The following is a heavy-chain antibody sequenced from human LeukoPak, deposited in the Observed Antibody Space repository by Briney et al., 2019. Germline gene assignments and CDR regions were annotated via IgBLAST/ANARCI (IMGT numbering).Heavy chain of an antibody. J-gene: IGHJ5*02. CDR1: GGSISSSSYY. Sequence: SETLSLTCTVSGGSISSSSYYWGWIRQPPGKGLEWIGSIYHSGSTYYNPSLKSRVTISVDTSKNQFSLKLSSVTAADTAVYYCARTYYYDRGFDPWGQGTLVTVSS. V-gene: IGHV4-39*07. CDR3: ARTYYYDRGFDP. D-gene: IGHD3-22*01. CDR2: IYHSGST.